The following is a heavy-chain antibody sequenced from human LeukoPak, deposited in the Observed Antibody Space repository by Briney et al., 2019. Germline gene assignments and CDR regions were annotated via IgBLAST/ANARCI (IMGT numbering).Heavy chain of an antibody. Sequence: GGSLRLSCAASGFTFSSYIMSWVRQAPGKGLEWVANTKQDGSENYYVDSVKGRFTISRDNGKNSLYLQMNSLRAEDTAVYYCARDRGHYFDYWGQGTLVTVSS. CDR3: ARDRGHYFDY. J-gene: IGHJ4*02. D-gene: IGHD2-15*01. CDR2: TKQDGSEN. CDR1: GFTFSSYI. V-gene: IGHV3-7*04.